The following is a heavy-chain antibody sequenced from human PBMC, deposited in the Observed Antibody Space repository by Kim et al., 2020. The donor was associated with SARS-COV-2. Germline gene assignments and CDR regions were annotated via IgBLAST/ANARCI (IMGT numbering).Heavy chain of an antibody. D-gene: IGHD3-10*01. Sequence: SETLSLTCAVYGGSFSGYYWSWIRQPPGKGLEWIGEINHSGSTNYNPSLKSRVTISVDTSKNQFSLKLSSVTAADTAVYYCARGEGPGAVRGAYYFDYWGQGTLVTVSS. V-gene: IGHV4-34*01. CDR2: INHSGST. J-gene: IGHJ4*02. CDR3: ARGEGPGAVRGAYYFDY. CDR1: GGSFSGYY.